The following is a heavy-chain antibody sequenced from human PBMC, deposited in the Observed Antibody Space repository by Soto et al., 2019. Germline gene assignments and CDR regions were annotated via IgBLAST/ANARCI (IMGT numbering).Heavy chain of an antibody. D-gene: IGHD3-22*01. CDR3: ARPAYSSGYYYDAFDI. V-gene: IGHV3-23*01. J-gene: IGHJ3*02. CDR1: GFTFSSYA. Sequence: GGSLRLSCAASGFTFSSYAMSWVRQAPGKGLEWVSAISGSGGSTYYADSVKGRFTISRDNSKNTLHLQMNSLRAEDTAVYYCARPAYSSGYYYDAFDIWGQGTMVTVSS. CDR2: ISGSGGST.